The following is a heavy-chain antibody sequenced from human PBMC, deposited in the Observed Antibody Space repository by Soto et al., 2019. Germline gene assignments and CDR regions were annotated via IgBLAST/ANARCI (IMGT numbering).Heavy chain of an antibody. CDR1: GGSISSYY. J-gene: IGHJ5*02. Sequence: SETLSLTCTVPGGSISSYYWSWIRQPPGKGLEWIGYIYYSGSTNYNPSLKSRVTISVDTSKNQFSLKLSSVTAADTAVYYCARQVPENWFDPWGQGTLVTVSS. CDR3: ARQVPENWFDP. CDR2: IYYSGST. V-gene: IGHV4-59*08.